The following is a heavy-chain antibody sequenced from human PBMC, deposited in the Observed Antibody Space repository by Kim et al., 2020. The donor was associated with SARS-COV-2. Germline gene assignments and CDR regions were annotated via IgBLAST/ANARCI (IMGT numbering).Heavy chain of an antibody. CDR3: ARSREEITIFGVVITPASY. CDR1: GGTFSSYT. J-gene: IGHJ4*02. CDR2: IIPIFGTT. Sequence: SVKVSCKASGGTFSSYTISWVRQAPGQGLEWMGGIIPIFGTTNYAQKFQGRVTITADESTSTAYMELSSLRSEDTAVYYCARSREEITIFGVVITPASYWGQGTRVTVSS. V-gene: IGHV1-69*13. D-gene: IGHD3-3*01.